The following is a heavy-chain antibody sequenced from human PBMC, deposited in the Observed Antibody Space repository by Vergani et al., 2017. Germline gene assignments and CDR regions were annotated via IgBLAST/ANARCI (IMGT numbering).Heavy chain of an antibody. CDR1: GDSISSGNN. Sequence: QVNLQESGPGLVKPSETLSLTCAVSGDSISSGNNWGWIRQPPGKGLEWIGRIYTSESTNYNPSLKSRVTMSVDTSKNQFSLKLSAVTAADTAVYYCAREYSSSVGFLAYWGQRTLVTGSS. D-gene: IGHD6-6*01. CDR3: AREYSSSVGFLAY. V-gene: IGHV4-38-2*02. J-gene: IGHJ4*02. CDR2: IYTSEST.